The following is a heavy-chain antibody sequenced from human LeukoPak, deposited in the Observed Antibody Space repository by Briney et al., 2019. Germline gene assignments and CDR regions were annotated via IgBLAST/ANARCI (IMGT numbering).Heavy chain of an antibody. V-gene: IGHV1-18*04. CDR1: GYTFTDYY. J-gene: IGHJ6*02. CDR2: ISAYNGNT. Sequence: GASVKVSCKASGYTFTDYYIHWVRQAPGQGLEWMGWISAYNGNTNYAQKLQGRVTMTTDTSTSTAYMELRSLRSDDTAVYYCAREVAAAESYYGMDVWAKGPRSPSP. CDR3: AREVAAAESYYGMDV. D-gene: IGHD6-13*01.